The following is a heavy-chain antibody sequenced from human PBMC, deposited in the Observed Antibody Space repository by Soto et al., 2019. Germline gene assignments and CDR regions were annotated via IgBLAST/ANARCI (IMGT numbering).Heavy chain of an antibody. D-gene: IGHD3-22*01. CDR3: XXXXGGQIVDY. V-gene: IGHV1-18*01. Sequence: QVQLVQSGAEVKKPGASVKVSCKASGYTFTSYGISWVRQAPGQGLEWMGWISGYNGNTKYAQKLQGRVTMTTDTXXXXXXXXXXXXXXXXTXVXXXXXXXGGQIVDYWGQGTLVTVSS. CDR2: ISGYNGNT. J-gene: IGHJ4*02. CDR1: GYTFTSYG.